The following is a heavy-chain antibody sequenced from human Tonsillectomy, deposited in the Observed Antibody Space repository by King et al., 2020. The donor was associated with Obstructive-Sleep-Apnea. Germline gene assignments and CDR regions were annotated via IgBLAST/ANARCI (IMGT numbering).Heavy chain of an antibody. CDR1: GFTFSSYG. CDR2: ISYDGSNK. CDR3: AKDRRVVYYYGSGSYYPRNYYYSGMDV. Sequence: VQLVESGGGVVQPGRSLRLSCAASGFTFSSYGMHWVRQAPGKGLEWVAVISYDGSNKYYADSVKGRFTISRDNSKNTLYLQMNSLRAEDTAVYYCAKDRRVVYYYGSGSYYPRNYYYSGMDVWGQGTTVTVSS. J-gene: IGHJ6*02. D-gene: IGHD3-10*01. V-gene: IGHV3-30*18.